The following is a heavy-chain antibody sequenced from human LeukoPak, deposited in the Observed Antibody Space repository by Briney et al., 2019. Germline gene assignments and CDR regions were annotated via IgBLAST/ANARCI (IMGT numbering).Heavy chain of an antibody. D-gene: IGHD6-13*01. CDR3: ARAAAEDSSWYYFDY. V-gene: IGHV4-39*07. Sequence: SETLSLTCTVPGGSISSSSYYWGWIRQPPGKGLEWIGSIYYSGSTYYNPSLKSRVTISVDTSKNQFSLKLSSVTAADTAVYYCARAAAEDSSWYYFDYWGQGTLVTVSS. J-gene: IGHJ4*02. CDR1: GGSISSSSYY. CDR2: IYYSGST.